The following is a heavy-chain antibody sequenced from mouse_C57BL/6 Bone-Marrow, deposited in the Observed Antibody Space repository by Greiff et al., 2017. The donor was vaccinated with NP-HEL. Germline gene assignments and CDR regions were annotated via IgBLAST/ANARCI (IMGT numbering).Heavy chain of an antibody. CDR3: ARENWAYYAMDY. V-gene: IGHV1-43*01. CDR1: GYSFTGYY. J-gene: IGHJ4*01. D-gene: IGHD4-1*01. Sequence: EVKLMESGPELVKPGASVKISCKASGYSFTGYYMHWVKQSSEKSLEWIGEINPSTGGTSYNQKFKGKATLTVDKSSSTAYMQLKSLTSEDSAVYYCARENWAYYAMDYWGQGTSVTVSS. CDR2: INPSTGGT.